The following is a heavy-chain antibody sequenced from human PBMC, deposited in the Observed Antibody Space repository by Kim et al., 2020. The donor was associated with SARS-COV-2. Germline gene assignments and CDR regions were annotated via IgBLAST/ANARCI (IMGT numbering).Heavy chain of an antibody. CDR2: GDTT. CDR3: TKDGSGYSN. D-gene: IGHD3-22*01. J-gene: IGHJ4*02. V-gene: IGHV3-23*01. Sequence: GDTTYYADSVKDRFTISRDNSKNMLYLQMNSLRAEDTAVYYCTKDGSGYSNWGQGTLVTVSS.